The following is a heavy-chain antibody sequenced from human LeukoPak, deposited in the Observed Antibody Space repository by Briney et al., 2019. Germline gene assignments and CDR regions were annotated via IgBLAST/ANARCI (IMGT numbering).Heavy chain of an antibody. CDR1: GFTFSTYW. D-gene: IGHD1-1*01. CDR3: VRDFSRTRLERPFDY. CDR2: IKQDGSDK. Sequence: GGSLRLSCAASGFTFSTYWMTWVRQAPGKGLEWVANIKQDGSDKYYVDSVKGRFTISKDNAKNSLYLQMNSLRAEDTAVYYCVRDFSRTRLERPFDYWGQGTLVTVSS. V-gene: IGHV3-7*01. J-gene: IGHJ4*02.